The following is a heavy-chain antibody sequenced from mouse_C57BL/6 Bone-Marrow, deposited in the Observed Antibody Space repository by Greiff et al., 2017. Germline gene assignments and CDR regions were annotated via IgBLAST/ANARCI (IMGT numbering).Heavy chain of an antibody. CDR3: TRDKGPAWFAY. J-gene: IGHJ3*01. D-gene: IGHD1-3*01. CDR1: GFTFSSYA. V-gene: IGHV5-9-1*02. Sequence: EVKLVESGGGLVKPGGSLKLSCAASGFTFSSYAMSWVRQTPGKRLEWVAYISSGGDYIYYADTVKGRFTISRDTARNTLYLQMSSLKSEDTAMYYCTRDKGPAWFAYWGQGTLVTVSA. CDR2: ISSGGDYI.